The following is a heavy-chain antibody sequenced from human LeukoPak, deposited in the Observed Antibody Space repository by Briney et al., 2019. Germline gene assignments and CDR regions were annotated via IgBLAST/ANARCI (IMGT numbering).Heavy chain of an antibody. CDR3: ARDRVSGYSRDFDY. CDR1: GYTFTGYY. D-gene: IGHD1-26*01. V-gene: IGHV1-2*02. J-gene: IGHJ4*02. CDR2: INPNSGGT. Sequence: ASVKVSCKASGYTFTGYYMHWVRQAPGQGLEWMGWINPNSGGTNYAQKFQGRVTMTRDTSISIAYMELSRLRSDDTAVYYCARDRVSGYSRDFDYWGQGTLVTVSS.